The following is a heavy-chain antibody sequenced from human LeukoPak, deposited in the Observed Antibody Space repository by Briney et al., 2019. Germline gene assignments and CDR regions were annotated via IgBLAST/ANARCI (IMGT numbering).Heavy chain of an antibody. CDR1: GFTFSSYW. J-gene: IGHJ4*02. D-gene: IGHD3-10*01. CDR2: IKQDGSEK. CDR3: ARVGILWFGELSYFDY. V-gene: IGHV3-7*01. Sequence: PGGSLRLSCAASGFTFSSYWMGWVRQAPGKGLEWVANIKQDGSEKYYVDSVKGRFTISRDNAKNSLYLQMNSLRAEDTAVYYCARVGILWFGELSYFDYWGQGTLVTVSS.